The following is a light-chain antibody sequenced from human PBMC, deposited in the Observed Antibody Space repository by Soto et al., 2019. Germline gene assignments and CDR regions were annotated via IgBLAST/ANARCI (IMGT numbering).Light chain of an antibody. CDR2: DND. J-gene: IGLJ3*02. V-gene: IGLV1-51*01. CDR3: ATWQSSLTGGWV. Sequence: QSVLTQPPSVSAAPGQKVTISCSGSSSNIGTNYVSWYQHLPGTAPKLLIYDNDKRPSGIPDRFSGSKSGTSAALGITGLQTGDEADYYCATWQSSLTGGWVFGGGTKLTVL. CDR1: SSNIGTNY.